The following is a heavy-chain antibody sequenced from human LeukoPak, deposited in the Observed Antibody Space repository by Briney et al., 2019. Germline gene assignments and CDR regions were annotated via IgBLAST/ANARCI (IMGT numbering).Heavy chain of an antibody. V-gene: IGHV1-2*02. D-gene: IGHD1-1*01. CDR2: INPNSGGT. J-gene: IGHJ4*02. CDR1: GYTFTGYY. Sequence: ASVKVSCKASGYTFTGYYMHWVRQAPGQGLEWMGWINPNSGGTNYAQKFQGRVTMTRDTSISTAYMELSRLRSDDTAVYYCARVEATGTTLPFDYWGQGTLVTVSS. CDR3: ARVEATGTTLPFDY.